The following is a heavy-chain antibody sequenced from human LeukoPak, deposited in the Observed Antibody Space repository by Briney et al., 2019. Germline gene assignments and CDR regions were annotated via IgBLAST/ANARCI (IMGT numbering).Heavy chain of an antibody. D-gene: IGHD2-15*01. J-gene: IGHJ3*01. V-gene: IGHV3-53*01. Sequence: PGGSLRLSCAASGFIVSSINISWVRQAPGKGLEWVSVIYTGGSTYYADSVKGRFTISRDDSKNTVYLQMNSLRGEDTAVYYCVVDRYCSGGSCSDAFGLWGQGTMVTVSS. CDR3: VVDRYCSGGSCSDAFGL. CDR1: GFIVSSIN. CDR2: IYTGGST.